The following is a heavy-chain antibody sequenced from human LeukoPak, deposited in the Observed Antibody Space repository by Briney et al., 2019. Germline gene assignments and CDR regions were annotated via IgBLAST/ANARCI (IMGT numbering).Heavy chain of an antibody. CDR1: GLTFSSSW. Sequence: SGGSLRLSCAASGLTFSSSWMNWIRQAPGKGPEWLANINPAGSQKDYVDSVKGRFTISGDNAKDSVFLQMNNLRAEDTAVYYCARYSGSFPGWLDPWGPGTLVTVSS. J-gene: IGHJ5*02. D-gene: IGHD1-26*01. CDR2: INPAGSQK. CDR3: ARYSGSFPGWLDP. V-gene: IGHV3-7*01.